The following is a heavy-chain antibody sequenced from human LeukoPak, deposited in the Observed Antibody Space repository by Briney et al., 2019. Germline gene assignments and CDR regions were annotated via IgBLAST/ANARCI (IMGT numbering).Heavy chain of an antibody. CDR3: ARGSSYGSVSDY. CDR2: IYYSGST. J-gene: IGHJ4*02. Sequence: SETLSLTCTVSGGSISSYYWSWLRQPPGKGLEWIGYIYYSGSTNYNPSLKSRVAISVDTSKNQFSLKLSSVTAADTAVYYCARGSSYGSVSDYWGQGTLVTVSS. V-gene: IGHV4-59*01. CDR1: GGSISSYY. D-gene: IGHD5-18*01.